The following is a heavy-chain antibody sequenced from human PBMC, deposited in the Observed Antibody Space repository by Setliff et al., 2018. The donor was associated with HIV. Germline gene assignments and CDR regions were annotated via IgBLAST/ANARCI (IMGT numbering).Heavy chain of an antibody. CDR3: ARARLRNYYYYMDV. CDR2: ISGSGSII. V-gene: IGHV3-48*03. J-gene: IGHJ6*03. Sequence: GGSLRLSCVASGFPFSTYPMNWVRQAPGKGLEWVSYISGSGSIIYYADSVKGRFTISRDNAEYSLHLQMNSLRAEDTAVYYCARARLRNYYYYMDVWAKGTTVTVSS. D-gene: IGHD5-12*01. CDR1: GFPFSTYP.